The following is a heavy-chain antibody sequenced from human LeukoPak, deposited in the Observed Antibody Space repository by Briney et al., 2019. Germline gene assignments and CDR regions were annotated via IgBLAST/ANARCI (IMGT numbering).Heavy chain of an antibody. V-gene: IGHV4-39*07. CDR3: ARSDIVLMVYATTPDAFDI. CDR1: GGSISSSGYY. CDR2: IYYSGST. Sequence: PSETLSLTCTVSGGSISSSGYYWGWIRQPPGKGLEWIGSIYYSGSTYYNPSLKSRVTISVDTSKNQFSLKLSSVTAADTAVYYCARSDIVLMVYATTPDAFDIWGQGTMVTVSS. J-gene: IGHJ3*02. D-gene: IGHD2-8*01.